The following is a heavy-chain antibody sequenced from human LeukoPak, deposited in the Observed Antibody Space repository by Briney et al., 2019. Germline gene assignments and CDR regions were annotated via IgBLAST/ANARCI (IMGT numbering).Heavy chain of an antibody. J-gene: IGHJ6*03. CDR3: ARKHSSGWYGDYYYYYYMDV. CDR1: GGSISTSNYY. CDR2: IFYSGST. V-gene: IGHV4-39*07. D-gene: IGHD6-19*01. Sequence: SETLSLTCTVSGGSISTSNYYWGWIRQPPGKGLEWIGNIFYSGSTYYSPSLKSRVTISLDTSRNQFSLKLSSVTAADTAVYYCARKHSSGWYGDYYYYYYMDVWGKGTTVTVSS.